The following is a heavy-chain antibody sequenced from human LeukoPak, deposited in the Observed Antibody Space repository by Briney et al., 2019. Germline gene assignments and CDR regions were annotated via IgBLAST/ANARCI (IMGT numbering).Heavy chain of an antibody. Sequence: PSETLSLTCAVSGVSINSDYWWTWVRQSPGKGLEWIGEISHTGSVNYNLSLESRVTISTDKSMNQFSLTLRSVAAADTAVYYCARHDDFLSPYDYWGQGVLVTVSS. CDR2: ISHTGSV. V-gene: IGHV4-4*02. J-gene: IGHJ4*02. CDR3: ARHDDFLSPYDY. D-gene: IGHD3-3*01. CDR1: GVSINSDYW.